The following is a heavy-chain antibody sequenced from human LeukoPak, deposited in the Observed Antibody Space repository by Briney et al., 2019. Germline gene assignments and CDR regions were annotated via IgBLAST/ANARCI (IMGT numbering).Heavy chain of an antibody. D-gene: IGHD3-10*01. J-gene: IGHJ4*02. CDR2: MNPNSGNT. CDR3: ARVGRQVWFGELLPYYFDY. V-gene: IGHV1-8*03. CDR1: GYTFTSYG. Sequence: ASVKVSCKASGYTFTSYGISWVRQAPGQGLEWMGWMNPNSGNTGYAQKFQGRVTITRNTSISTAYMELSSLRSEDTAVYYCARVGRQVWFGELLPYYFDYWGQGTLVTVSS.